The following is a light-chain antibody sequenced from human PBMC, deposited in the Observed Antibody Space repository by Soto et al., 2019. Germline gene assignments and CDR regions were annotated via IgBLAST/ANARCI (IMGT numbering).Light chain of an antibody. V-gene: IGKV3-20*01. CDR1: QSVSSSQ. CDR3: QQYDTAPHT. CDR2: GAS. Sequence: EIVLTQAPGTLSLSPGESATLSCRASQSVSSSQVAWYQHKPGQAPRLIIYGASSRATGIPDRFSGVGSETDFTLTISRLEPEDFAVYYCQQYDTAPHTFGQGTKLEIK. J-gene: IGKJ2*01.